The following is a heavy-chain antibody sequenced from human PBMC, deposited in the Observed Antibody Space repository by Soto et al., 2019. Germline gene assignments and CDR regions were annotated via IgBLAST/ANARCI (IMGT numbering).Heavy chain of an antibody. V-gene: IGHV4-4*02. CDR1: SGSISSSNW. Sequence: QVQLQESGPGLVKPSGTLSLTCAVSSGSISSSNWWRWVRQPPGKGLEWIGENYHSGSTNYNPSLKSRDTISVDKSKNQFSLELSSVTAADTAVYYCARVVVVAAPYFDYWGQGTLVTVSS. J-gene: IGHJ4*02. CDR2: NYHSGST. CDR3: ARVVVVAAPYFDY. D-gene: IGHD2-15*01.